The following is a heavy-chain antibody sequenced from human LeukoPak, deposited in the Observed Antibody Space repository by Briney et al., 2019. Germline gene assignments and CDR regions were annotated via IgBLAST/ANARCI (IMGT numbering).Heavy chain of an antibody. CDR1: GYTFTGYY. CDR2: INPNSGGT. V-gene: IGHV1-2*02. Sequence: GASVKVSCKASGYTFTGYYMHWVRQAPGQGLEWMGWINPNSGGTNYAQTFQGRVTMTRDTSISTAYMEPSRLRSDDTAVYYCATLEGTGNISQYYYYGMDVWGQGTTVTVSS. CDR3: ATLEGTGNISQYYYYGMDV. J-gene: IGHJ6*02. D-gene: IGHD1-1*01.